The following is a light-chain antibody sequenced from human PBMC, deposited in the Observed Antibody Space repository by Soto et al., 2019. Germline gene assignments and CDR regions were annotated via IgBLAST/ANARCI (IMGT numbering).Light chain of an antibody. CDR3: QHYDGSPRT. Sequence: ETVLTQSPGTVSLSPGERDTLSCSTSQSVSNNYLAWYQQKPGQAPRLLIYGVFNRATGIPDKFSGSGSGTYVTLIISGLEPEDSAVYYCQHYDGSPRTFGQGTKLEIK. CDR2: GVF. CDR1: QSVSNNY. V-gene: IGKV3-20*01. J-gene: IGKJ2*01.